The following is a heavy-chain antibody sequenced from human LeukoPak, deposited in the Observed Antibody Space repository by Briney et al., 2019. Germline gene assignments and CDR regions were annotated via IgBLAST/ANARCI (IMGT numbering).Heavy chain of an antibody. CDR2: ISGSGGIT. V-gene: IGHV3-23*01. D-gene: IGHD5/OR15-5a*01. CDR1: GFAFSSYA. Sequence: GGSLRLSCAASGFAFSSYAMTWVRQAPGTGLEWVSAISGSGGITHYAGSVKGRFTISRDNSKNTLYLQMNSLRAEDTAVYYCAKYLVVSTPFFDYWGQGTLVAVSS. CDR3: AKYLVVSTPFFDY. J-gene: IGHJ4*02.